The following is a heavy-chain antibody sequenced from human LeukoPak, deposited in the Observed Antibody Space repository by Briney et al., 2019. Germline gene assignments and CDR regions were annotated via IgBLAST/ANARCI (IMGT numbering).Heavy chain of an antibody. Sequence: GGFLRLSCAASGFTFSSYSMNWVRQAPGKGLEWVSSISSSSSYIYYADSVKGRFTISRDNAKNSLYLQMNSLRAEDTAVYYCARAVGATYFDYWGQGTLVTVSS. D-gene: IGHD1-26*01. V-gene: IGHV3-21*01. CDR2: ISSSSSYI. CDR3: ARAVGATYFDY. CDR1: GFTFSSYS. J-gene: IGHJ4*02.